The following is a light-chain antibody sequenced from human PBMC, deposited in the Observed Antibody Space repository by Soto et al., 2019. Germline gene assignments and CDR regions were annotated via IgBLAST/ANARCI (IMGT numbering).Light chain of an antibody. Sequence: QSVLTQPPSASGTPGQRVTISCSGSSANIGGNTLNWYQQLPGTAPKLLIYSNNQRPSGVPDRFSGSKSGTSASLAISGLQSEDEGDYYCGAWDDSLNGWVFGGGTKVTVL. J-gene: IGLJ3*02. CDR3: GAWDDSLNGWV. CDR2: SNN. V-gene: IGLV1-44*01. CDR1: SANIGGNT.